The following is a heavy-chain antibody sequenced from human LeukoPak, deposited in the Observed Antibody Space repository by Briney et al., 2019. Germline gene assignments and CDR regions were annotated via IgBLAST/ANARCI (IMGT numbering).Heavy chain of an antibody. CDR1: GFTFSSYA. D-gene: IGHD3-16*01. J-gene: IGHJ4*02. CDR3: GKDDEWLRLGE. Sequence: GSLRLSCAASGFTFSSYAMSWVRQAPGKGLEWVSGISPSGDITYYADSVKGRFTISRDNSKNTLYLEVISLTAEEPAVYYCGKDDEWLRLGEWGQGTLVTVSS. CDR2: ISPSGDIT. V-gene: IGHV3-23*01.